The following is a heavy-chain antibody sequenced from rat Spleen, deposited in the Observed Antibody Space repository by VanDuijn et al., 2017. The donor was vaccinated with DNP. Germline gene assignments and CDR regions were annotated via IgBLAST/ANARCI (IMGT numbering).Heavy chain of an antibody. CDR3: AKGPNYGGWSDYFDY. Sequence: EVKLVESGGGLVQPGRSLKLSCAASGFNFNDYWMGWVRQAPGKGLEWFGQINKDSSTINYNPSLKEKSTISRDKAQNTLYLQMSKLGSEDTAIYYCAKGPNYGGWSDYFDYWGQGVMVTVSS. D-gene: IGHD1-11*01. J-gene: IGHJ2*01. V-gene: IGHV4-2*01. CDR2: INKDSSTI. CDR1: GFNFNDYW.